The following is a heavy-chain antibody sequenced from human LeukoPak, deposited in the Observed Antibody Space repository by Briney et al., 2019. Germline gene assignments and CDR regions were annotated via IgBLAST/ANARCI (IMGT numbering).Heavy chain of an antibody. CDR1: GYSFTSYW. J-gene: IGHJ3*02. CDR3: ARLRVAGPRRVSDAFDI. D-gene: IGHD6-19*01. CDR2: IYPGDSDT. Sequence: HGESLKISCKGSGYSFTSYWIGWVRQMPGKGLEWMGIIYPGDSDTRYSPSFQGQVTISADKSISTAYLQWSSLKASDTAMYYCARLRVAGPRRVSDAFDIWGQGTMVTVSS. V-gene: IGHV5-51*01.